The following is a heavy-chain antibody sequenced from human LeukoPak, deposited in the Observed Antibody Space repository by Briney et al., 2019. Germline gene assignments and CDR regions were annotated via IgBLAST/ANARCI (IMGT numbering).Heavy chain of an antibody. V-gene: IGHV3-30-3*01. J-gene: IGHJ4*02. CDR2: ISYDGSNK. CDR1: GFTFSSYA. Sequence: GRSLRLSCAASGFTFSSYAMHWVRQAPGKGLEWVAVISYDGSNKYYADSVKGRFTVSRDNSKNTLYLQMNSLRAEDTAVYYCARAMDYYHSSGYYDAYYFDYRGQGTLVTVSS. CDR3: ARAMDYYHSSGYYDAYYFDY. D-gene: IGHD3-22*01.